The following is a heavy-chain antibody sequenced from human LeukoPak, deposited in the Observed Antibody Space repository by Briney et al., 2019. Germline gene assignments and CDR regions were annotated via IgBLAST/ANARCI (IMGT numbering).Heavy chain of an antibody. V-gene: IGHV1-8*01. J-gene: IGHJ5*02. CDR1: GYTFTSYD. CDR3: ARGRPTYYGSGSYWFDP. CDR2: MNPNSGNT. Sequence: GASVKVSCKASGYTFTSYDINWVRQAPGQGLEWMGWMNPNSGNTGYAQKFQGRVTMTRNTSISTAYMELSSLRSEDTAVYYCARGRPTYYGSGSYWFDPWGQGTLVTVSS. D-gene: IGHD3-10*01.